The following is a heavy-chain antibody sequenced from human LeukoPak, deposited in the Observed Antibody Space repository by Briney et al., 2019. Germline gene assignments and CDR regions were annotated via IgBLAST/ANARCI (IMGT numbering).Heavy chain of an antibody. CDR3: AKRRLGAANPGDFDY. V-gene: IGHV3-23*01. Sequence: GGSLRLSCTASGFTFDGYAMSWVRQAPGKGLEWVSTITGAGNIYYADSVKGRFTISRDNSKNTLYLQMNSLRAEDTAVYYCAKRRLGAANPGDFDYWGQGTLVTVSS. CDR1: GFTFDGYA. D-gene: IGHD2-15*01. J-gene: IGHJ4*02. CDR2: ITGAGNI.